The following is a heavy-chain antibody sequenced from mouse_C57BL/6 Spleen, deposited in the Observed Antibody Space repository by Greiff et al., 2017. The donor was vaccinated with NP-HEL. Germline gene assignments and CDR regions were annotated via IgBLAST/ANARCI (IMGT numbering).Heavy chain of an antibody. J-gene: IGHJ3*01. D-gene: IGHD1-1*01. CDR1: GYTFTSYW. CDR3: ARGYYGSSLSWFAY. V-gene: IGHV1-52*01. CDR2: IDPSDSET. Sequence: VQLQQPGAELVRPGYSVKLSCKASGYTFTSYWMQWVKQRPIQGLEWIGNIDPSDSETHYNQKFKDKATLTVDKSSSTAYMQLSSLTSEDAAVYYCARGYYGSSLSWFAYWGQGTLVTVSA.